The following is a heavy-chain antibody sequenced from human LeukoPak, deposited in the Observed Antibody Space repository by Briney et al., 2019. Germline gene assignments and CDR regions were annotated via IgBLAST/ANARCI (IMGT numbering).Heavy chain of an antibody. J-gene: IGHJ6*04. Sequence: SETLSLTCTVSGGSISSGDYYWSWIRQPPGKGLEWIGYIYYSGSTYYNPSLKSRVTISVDTSENQFSLNLSSVTAADTAVYYCARDAWWFGPLDVWGKGTTVTVSS. CDR1: GGSISSGDYY. CDR2: IYYSGST. CDR3: ARDAWWFGPLDV. V-gene: IGHV4-61*08. D-gene: IGHD3-10*01.